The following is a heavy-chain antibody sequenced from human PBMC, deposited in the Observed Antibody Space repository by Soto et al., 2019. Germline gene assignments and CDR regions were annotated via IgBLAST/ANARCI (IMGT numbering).Heavy chain of an antibody. J-gene: IGHJ4*02. CDR2: SYYSGRT. V-gene: IGHV4-31*03. CDR3: ARFAKEENPKVGSWYYFDY. CDR1: VGSISIGDYF. D-gene: IGHD6-13*01. Sequence: SETLALSCTFSVGSISIGDYFWSWVRQHRGKGLEWIGNSYYSGRTYYNPSLKSRVTISVDTSKNQFSLNLSSVTAADTAVYYCARFAKEENPKVGSWYYFDYWGQGTRVTVSS.